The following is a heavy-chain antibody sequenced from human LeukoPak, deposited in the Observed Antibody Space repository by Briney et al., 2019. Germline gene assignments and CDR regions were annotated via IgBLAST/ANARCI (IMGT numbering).Heavy chain of an antibody. Sequence: ASVKVSCKASGGTFSSYANSWVRQAPGQGLEWMGGIIPIFGTANYAQKFQGRVTITTDESTSTAYMELSSLRSEDTAVYYCARDGIRYSSSWSNFDYWGQGTLVTVSS. CDR3: ARDGIRYSSSWSNFDY. CDR2: IIPIFGTA. V-gene: IGHV1-69*05. D-gene: IGHD6-13*01. J-gene: IGHJ4*02. CDR1: GGTFSSYA.